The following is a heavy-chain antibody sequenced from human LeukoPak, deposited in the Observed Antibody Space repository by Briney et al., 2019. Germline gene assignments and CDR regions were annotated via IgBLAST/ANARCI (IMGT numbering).Heavy chain of an antibody. Sequence: PSETLSLTCTVSGGSISSHHWSWFRQAPGKGLEWIGYMYNTGSTNLNPSLKSRVTISVDTSKNQFSLKLSSVTAADTAVYYCARGGTTVAGTFWFDPWGQGTLVTVSS. J-gene: IGHJ5*02. D-gene: IGHD6-19*01. V-gene: IGHV4-59*11. CDR1: GGSISSHH. CDR2: MYNTGST. CDR3: ARGGTTVAGTFWFDP.